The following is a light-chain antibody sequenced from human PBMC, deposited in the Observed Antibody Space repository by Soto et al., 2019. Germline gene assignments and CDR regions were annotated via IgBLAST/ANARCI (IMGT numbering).Light chain of an antibody. Sequence: EIVLTQSPATLSLSPGERANLSCRASQSVSSYLAWYQQKPGQAPRLLIYDASNRATGIPARFSGSGSGTDFTLSISSLEPEDFAVYYCQQRSNWLTFGGGTKVDIK. J-gene: IGKJ4*01. CDR1: QSVSSY. CDR2: DAS. V-gene: IGKV3-11*01. CDR3: QQRSNWLT.